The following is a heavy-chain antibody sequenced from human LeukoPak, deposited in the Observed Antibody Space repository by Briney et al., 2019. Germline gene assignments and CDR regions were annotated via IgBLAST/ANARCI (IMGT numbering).Heavy chain of an antibody. V-gene: IGHV1-2*06. CDR2: INPNIGGT. CDR3: ARGYTSNWDNWFGP. D-gene: IGHD6-19*01. Sequence: ASVKVSCKAPGYTFTGYYMHWVRQAPGQGLEWMGRINPNIGGTIYAQKFQGRVTMTRDTSISTAYMELSSLRSDDTAVYYCARGYTSNWDNWFGPWGQGTPVTVSS. J-gene: IGHJ5*02. CDR1: GYTFTGYY.